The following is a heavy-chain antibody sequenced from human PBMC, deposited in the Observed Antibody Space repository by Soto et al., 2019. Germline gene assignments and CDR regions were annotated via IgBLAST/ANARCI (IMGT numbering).Heavy chain of an antibody. CDR3: ARGTYSSSWCLECPDY. CDR1: GYTFTSYG. D-gene: IGHD6-13*01. J-gene: IGHJ4*02. Sequence: ASVKVSCKASGYTFTSYGISWVRQAPGQGLEWMGWISAYNGNTNYAQKLQGRVTMTTDTSTSTAYMELRSLRSDDTAVYYCARGTYSSSWCLECPDYRGQGTLGTVSS. CDR2: ISAYNGNT. V-gene: IGHV1-18*01.